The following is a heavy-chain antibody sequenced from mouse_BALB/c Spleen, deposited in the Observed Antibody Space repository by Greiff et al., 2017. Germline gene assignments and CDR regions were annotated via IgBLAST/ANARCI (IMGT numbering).Heavy chain of an antibody. Sequence: QVQLQQSGAELMKPGASVKISCKATGYTFSSYWIEWVKQRPGHGLEWIGEILPGSGSTNYNEKFKGKATFTADTSSNTAYMQLSSLTSEDSAVYYCARSGTTWYCGVGGAETTVTVST. V-gene: IGHV1-9*01. D-gene: IGHD1-1*01. J-gene: IGHJ1*01. CDR1: GYTFSSYW. CDR3: ARSGTTWYCGV. CDR2: ILPGSGST.